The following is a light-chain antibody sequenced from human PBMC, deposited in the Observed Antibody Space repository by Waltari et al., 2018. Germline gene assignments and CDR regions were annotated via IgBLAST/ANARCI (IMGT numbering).Light chain of an antibody. CDR2: GSS. CDR1: GSHIGAGYD. V-gene: IGLV1-40*01. J-gene: IGLJ3*02. CDR3: QSYDTSLSVV. Sequence: QSVLTQPPSVSGAPGQRVTLSCTGSGSHIGAGYDVHWYQQLPRAAPKLLIYGSSSRPLGVPDRFFGSTSGTSASLAIIGLQAEDEADYYCQSYDTSLSVVFGGGTKLTVL.